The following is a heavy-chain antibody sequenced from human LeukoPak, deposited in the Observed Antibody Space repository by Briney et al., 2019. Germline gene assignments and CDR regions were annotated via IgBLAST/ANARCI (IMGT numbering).Heavy chain of an antibody. CDR1: GFTFTDEY. CDR3: ARDPKSQLLLDY. Sequence: ASVKVSCKSSGFTFTDEYIHWVRQAPGQGLEWMGWINPYSGAINYAQKLQGRVTLTRDTSISTAYMELSRLTSGDTAVYYCARDPKSQLLLDYWGHGALVTVSS. D-gene: IGHD2-2*01. V-gene: IGHV1-2*02. J-gene: IGHJ4*01. CDR2: INPYSGAI.